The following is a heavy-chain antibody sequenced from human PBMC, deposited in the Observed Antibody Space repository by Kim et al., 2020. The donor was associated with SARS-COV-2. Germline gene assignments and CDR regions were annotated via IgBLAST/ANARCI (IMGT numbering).Heavy chain of an antibody. Sequence: EGMGWMNPNSGNTGYAQKFQGRVTMTRNTSISTAYMELSSLRSEDTAVYYCARGSIVATIFNYYYYMDVWGKGTTVTVSS. CDR2: MNPNSGNT. CDR3: ARGSIVATIFNYYYYMDV. V-gene: IGHV1-8*01. D-gene: IGHD5-12*01. J-gene: IGHJ6*03.